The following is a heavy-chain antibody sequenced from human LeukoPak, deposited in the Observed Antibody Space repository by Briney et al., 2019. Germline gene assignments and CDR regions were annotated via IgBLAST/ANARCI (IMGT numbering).Heavy chain of an antibody. D-gene: IGHD5-24*01. CDR2: INPNSGGT. CDR3: ARDGDYRDGYNLPLFDY. V-gene: IGHV1-2*02. Sequence: GASVKVSCKASGYTFTGYYMHWVRQAPAQGLEWMGWINPNSGGTNYAQKFQGRVTMTRDTSISTAYMELSRLRSDDTAVYYCARDGDYRDGYNLPLFDYWGQGTLVTVSS. CDR1: GYTFTGYY. J-gene: IGHJ4*02.